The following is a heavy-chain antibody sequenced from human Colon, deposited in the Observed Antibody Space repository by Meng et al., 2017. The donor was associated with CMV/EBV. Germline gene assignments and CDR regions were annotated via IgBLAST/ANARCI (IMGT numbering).Heavy chain of an antibody. CDR1: GFTFRSYA. CDR2: IRDGGET. CDR3: AKAIDFDS. J-gene: IGHJ4*02. Sequence: GESLKISCVASGFTFRSYAMSWVRQAPGKGLEWVAGIRDGGETFYAGSVKGRFTISRDDSRNTLYLQMNSLRGEDTALYYCAKAIDFDSWGQGTLVTVSS. V-gene: IGHV3-23*01.